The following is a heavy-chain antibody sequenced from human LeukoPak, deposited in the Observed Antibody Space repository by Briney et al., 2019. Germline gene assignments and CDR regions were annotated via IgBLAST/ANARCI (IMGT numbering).Heavy chain of an antibody. Sequence: GGSLRLSCAASRFTFSSYAMSWVRQAPGKGLEWVSAISGSGGSTYYADSVKGRFTISRDNSKNTLYLQMNSLRAEDSAVYYCAKEPLFRVVWYFDYWGQGTLVTVSS. J-gene: IGHJ4*02. CDR2: ISGSGGST. V-gene: IGHV3-23*01. CDR3: AKEPLFRVVWYFDY. D-gene: IGHD3-3*01. CDR1: RFTFSSYA.